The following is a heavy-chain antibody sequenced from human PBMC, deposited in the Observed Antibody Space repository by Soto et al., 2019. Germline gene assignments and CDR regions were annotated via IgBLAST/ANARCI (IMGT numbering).Heavy chain of an antibody. V-gene: IGHV3-23*01. Sequence: EVQLLESGGGLVQPGGSLRLSCATSGFTFSSYAMAWVRQAPGKGLEWVSAISGSGGITYHAASVKGRFSISRDNSRNMLYLQMNSLGAEDTAVYYCAWAAHYDFWSGYYYMDVWGIGTTVTVSS. CDR3: AWAAHYDFWSGYYYMDV. J-gene: IGHJ6*03. CDR2: ISGSGGIT. D-gene: IGHD3-3*01. CDR1: GFTFSSYA.